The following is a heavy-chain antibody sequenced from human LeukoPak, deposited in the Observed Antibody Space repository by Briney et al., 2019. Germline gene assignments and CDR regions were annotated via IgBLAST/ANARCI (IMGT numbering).Heavy chain of an antibody. D-gene: IGHD3-10*01. Sequence: GKSLRLSCATSGFAFSSYPMHWVRQAPGKGLEWVAVISYDGSKNYHADSVKGRFTISRDNSKNTLYLQMNSLRPEDTAVYYCARGLYGSGSYYLGGVWGQGTLVTVSS. V-gene: IGHV3-30-3*01. CDR3: ARGLYGSGSYYLGGV. CDR2: ISYDGSKN. J-gene: IGHJ4*02. CDR1: GFAFSSYP.